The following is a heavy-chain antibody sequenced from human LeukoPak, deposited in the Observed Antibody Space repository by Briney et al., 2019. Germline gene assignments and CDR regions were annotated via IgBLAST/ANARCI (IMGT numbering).Heavy chain of an antibody. CDR1: GFTLSSYA. J-gene: IGHJ4*02. CDR2: ISVSGNT. CDR3: AKAPVTTCSGAYCYPFDY. D-gene: IGHD2-21*01. V-gene: IGHV3-23*01. Sequence: GGSLRLSCAASGFTLSSYAMSWVRQAPGKGLEWVSAISVSGNTYHADSVEGRFTVSRDSSKNTLYLQMNRLRAEDAAVYYCAKAPVTTCSGAYCYPFDYWGQGTLVTVSS.